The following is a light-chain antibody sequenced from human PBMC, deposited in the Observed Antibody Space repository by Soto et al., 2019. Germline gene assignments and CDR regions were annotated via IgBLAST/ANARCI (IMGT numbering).Light chain of an antibody. CDR1: QSVRSY. J-gene: IGKJ5*01. CDR3: QQGGT. CDR2: DAS. Sequence: EIVLTQSPATLSLPPGERATLSCRASQSVRSYLGWYQQRPGQAPRLLIYDASNRVTGIPTRFSGSGSGTDFALTISSLEPEDFAVYYCQQGGTFGQGTRLEIK. V-gene: IGKV3-11*01.